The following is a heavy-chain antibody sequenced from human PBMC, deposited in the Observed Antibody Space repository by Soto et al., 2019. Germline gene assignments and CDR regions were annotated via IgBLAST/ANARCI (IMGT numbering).Heavy chain of an antibody. J-gene: IGHJ4*02. CDR3: TRSLGGSSYFVSDH. CDR1: GFTFSGYG. Sequence: QVQLVESGGGVVQPGRSLRLSCAASGFTFSGYGMQWVRQAPGKGLEWVAVIAHDGTDQYYADSVKGRFTISRDNSKNTLYLQMGGLRAEDTAMYYCTRSLGGSSYFVSDHWGQGTLVTVSS. CDR2: IAHDGTDQ. V-gene: IGHV3-30*03. D-gene: IGHD2-15*01.